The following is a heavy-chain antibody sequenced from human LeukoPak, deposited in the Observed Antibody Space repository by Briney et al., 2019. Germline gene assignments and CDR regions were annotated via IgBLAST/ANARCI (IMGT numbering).Heavy chain of an antibody. CDR2: ISSSGSAI. CDR3: VRVKGSYFDY. J-gene: IGHJ4*02. CDR1: GFPLSSYT. D-gene: IGHD2-15*01. V-gene: IGHV3-48*01. Sequence: GGSLRLSCAASGFPLSSYTINWVRQAPGKGLEWVSYISSSGSAIYYVDSVKGRFTVSRDNAKNSLFLQMNSPRAEDTAVYYCVRVKGSYFDYWGQGALVTVSS.